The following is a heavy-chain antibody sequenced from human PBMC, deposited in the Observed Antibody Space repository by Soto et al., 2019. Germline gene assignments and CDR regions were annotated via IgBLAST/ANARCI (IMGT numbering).Heavy chain of an antibody. D-gene: IGHD2-2*01. CDR1: GFSISPDSY. CDR2: LSHSGRT. J-gene: IGHJ4*02. CDR3: GHLKTDTEVTPAPLLFDS. Sequence: PSETLSLTCAVSGFSISPDSYWGWMRQSPGKGLEWIGTLSHSGRTFYNPSLKSRVTISADTTKNQFSLSLTSVTAADTAVYYCGHLKTDTEVTPAPLLFDSWGQGTMVTVYS. V-gene: IGHV4-38-2*01.